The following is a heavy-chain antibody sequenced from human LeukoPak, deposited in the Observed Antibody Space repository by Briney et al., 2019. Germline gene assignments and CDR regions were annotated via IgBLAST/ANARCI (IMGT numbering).Heavy chain of an antibody. Sequence: GGSLRLPCAASGFTVSSHCMSWVRQAPGKGLEWVSIIYIGGITWYADSMKGRITISRDNSKNTLYLQMDSLRAEDTAVYSCARIYGDGWYADHWGQGTLVTVSS. CDR3: ARIYGDGWYADH. CDR1: GFTVSSHC. V-gene: IGHV3-53*01. D-gene: IGHD6-19*01. CDR2: IYIGGIT. J-gene: IGHJ4*02.